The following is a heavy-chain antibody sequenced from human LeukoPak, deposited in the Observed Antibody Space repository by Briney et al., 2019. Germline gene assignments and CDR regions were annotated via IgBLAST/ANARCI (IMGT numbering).Heavy chain of an antibody. J-gene: IGHJ4*02. CDR1: GYTFTSYG. Sequence: VASVKVSCKASGYTFTSYGIRWVRQAPGQGLAWMGWISAYNGNTNYAQKLQGRVTMTTDTSTSTAYMELRSLRSDDTAVYYCARDISGSYVDYWGQGTLVTVSS. CDR2: ISAYNGNT. V-gene: IGHV1-18*01. D-gene: IGHD3-10*01. CDR3: ARDISGSYVDY.